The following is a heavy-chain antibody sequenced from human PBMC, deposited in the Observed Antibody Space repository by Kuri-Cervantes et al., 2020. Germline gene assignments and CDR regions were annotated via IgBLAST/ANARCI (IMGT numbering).Heavy chain of an antibody. J-gene: IGHJ3*02. V-gene: IGHV4-34*09. CDR1: GGSFSGYY. CDR2: IYYSGST. D-gene: IGHD2-15*01. Sequence: SETLSLTCAVYGGSFSGYYWSWIRQPPGKGLEWIGYIYYSGSTNYNPSLKSRVTISVDTSKNQFSLKLSSVTAADTAVYYCARAFKPPVGLLRACAAFDIWGQGTMVTVSS. CDR3: ARAFKPPVGLLRACAAFDI.